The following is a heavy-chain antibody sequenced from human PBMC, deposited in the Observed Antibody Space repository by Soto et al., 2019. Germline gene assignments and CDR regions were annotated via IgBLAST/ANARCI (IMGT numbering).Heavy chain of an antibody. CDR1: GCTFTGYY. CDR3: AINYNAAGTYYYYGMDV. D-gene: IGHD6-13*01. V-gene: IGHV1-2*04. CDR2: INPNSGGT. J-gene: IGHJ6*02. Sequence: ASVKVSCKASGCTFTGYYMHWVRQAPGQGLEWMGWINPNSGGTNYAQKFQGWVTMTRDTSISTAYMELSRLRSDDTAVYYCAINYNAAGTYYYYGMDVWGQGTTVTVSS.